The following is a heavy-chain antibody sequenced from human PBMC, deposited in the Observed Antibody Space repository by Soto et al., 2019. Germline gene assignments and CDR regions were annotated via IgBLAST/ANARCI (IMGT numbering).Heavy chain of an antibody. D-gene: IGHD3-16*01. V-gene: IGHV4-4*07. J-gene: IGHJ5*02. Sequence: SETLSLTCAVSGASIRSYHWSWIRQPAGKGLEWIGRMQHTGNTNYNPSLKSRVTMSVDTSKNQISLKMTSVTAADTAVYFCAKDVSSRRWFDPWGQGSLVTSPQ. CDR1: GASIRSYH. CDR2: MQHTGNT. CDR3: AKDVSSRRWFDP.